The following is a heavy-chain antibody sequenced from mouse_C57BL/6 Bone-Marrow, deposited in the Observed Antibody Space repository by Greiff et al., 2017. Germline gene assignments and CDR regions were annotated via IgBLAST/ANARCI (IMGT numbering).Heavy chain of an antibody. CDR3: ARWNDGYPPFYFDY. Sequence: VQLQQSGPVLVKPGASVKMSCKASGYTFTDYYMNWVKQSHGKSLEWIGVINPYNGGTSYNQKFKGKATLTVDKSSSTAYMELNSLTSEDSAVYYCARWNDGYPPFYFDYWGQGTTLTVSS. D-gene: IGHD2-3*01. V-gene: IGHV1-19*01. J-gene: IGHJ2*01. CDR2: INPYNGGT. CDR1: GYTFTDYY.